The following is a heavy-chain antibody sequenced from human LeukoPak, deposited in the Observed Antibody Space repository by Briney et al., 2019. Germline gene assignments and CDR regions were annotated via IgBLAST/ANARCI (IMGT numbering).Heavy chain of an antibody. V-gene: IGHV4-39*01. D-gene: IGHD6-19*01. CDR2: IYYSGST. J-gene: IGHJ4*02. Sequence: KSSETLSLTCTVSGGSISSSIYYWGWIRQPPGKGREWIGSIYYSGSTYYNPSLKSRLTMSVDTSKNQFSLNLTSVTAADTAVYYFARTGAGGWYQFDYWGQGTLVTVSS. CDR3: ARTGAGGWYQFDY. CDR1: GGSISSSIYY.